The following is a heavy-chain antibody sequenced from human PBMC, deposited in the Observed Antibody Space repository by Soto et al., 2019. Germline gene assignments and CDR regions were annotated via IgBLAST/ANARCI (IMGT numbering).Heavy chain of an antibody. D-gene: IGHD3-16*01. CDR2: TNRDGSEK. J-gene: IGHJ4*02. CDR3: ARDYDYKIDY. Sequence: EVHLVESGGGLVQPGGSLRLSCIAYELTFSRYWMTWVRQAPGKGLEWVAKTNRDGSEKYYVDSVKGRFTISGDNAKNSLYLQMNSLRAEDTAVNYCARDYDYKIDYWGQGTLVTVSS. CDR1: ELTFSRYW. V-gene: IGHV3-7*01.